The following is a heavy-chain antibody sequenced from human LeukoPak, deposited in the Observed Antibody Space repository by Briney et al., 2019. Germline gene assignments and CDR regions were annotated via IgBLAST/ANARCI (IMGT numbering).Heavy chain of an antibody. CDR2: INPSGGST. CDR1: GYTFTSYY. CDR3: ARSSGLPAAGTLWYFDL. J-gene: IGHJ2*01. D-gene: IGHD6-13*01. Sequence: ASVNVSCRASGYTFTSYYMLWVRQAPGQGLEWMVIINPSGGSTSYAQKFKGRVTMTRDTSTRTGYMDLSSLRAEDTTVYYCARSSGLPAAGTLWYFDLWGRGTLVTVSP. V-gene: IGHV1-46*01.